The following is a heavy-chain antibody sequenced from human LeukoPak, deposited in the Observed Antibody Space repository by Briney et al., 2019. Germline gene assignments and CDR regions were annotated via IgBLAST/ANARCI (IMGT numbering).Heavy chain of an antibody. V-gene: IGHV3-23*01. CDR1: GFTFSSYA. D-gene: IGHD3-22*01. Sequence: GGSLRLSCAASGFTFSSYAMSWVRQAPGKGLEWVSAISGSGGSTYYADSVQGRFTISRDNSKNTLYLQMNSLRAEDTAVYYCSKVFSLIAWYFDFWGQGTLVTVSS. J-gene: IGHJ4*02. CDR2: ISGSGGST. CDR3: SKVFSLIAWYFDF.